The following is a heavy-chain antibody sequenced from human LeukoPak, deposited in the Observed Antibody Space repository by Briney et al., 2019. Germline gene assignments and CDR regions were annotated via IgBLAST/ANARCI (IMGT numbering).Heavy chain of an antibody. CDR1: EFTFSSYA. D-gene: IGHD5-18*01. J-gene: IGHJ5*02. CDR2: ISYDGSNK. V-gene: IGHV3-30-3*01. Sequence: GRSLRLSCAASEFTFSSYAMHWVRQAPGKGLEWVAVISYDGSNKYYADSVKGRFTISRDNSKNTLYLQMNSLRAEDTAVYYCASGGDSSWGQGTLVTVSS. CDR3: ASGGDSS.